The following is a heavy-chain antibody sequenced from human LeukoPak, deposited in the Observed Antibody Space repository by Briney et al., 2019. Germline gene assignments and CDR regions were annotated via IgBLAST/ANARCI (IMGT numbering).Heavy chain of an antibody. CDR1: GYXFTSYG. V-gene: IGHV1-18*01. CDR3: ARDRGYGDYVDLFDY. Sequence: ASVKVSCKASGYXFTSYGISWVRQAPGQGLEWMGWISAYNGNTNYAQKLQGRVTMTTDTSTRTAYMELRSLRSDDTAVYYCARDRGYGDYVDLFDYWGQGTLVTVSS. CDR2: ISAYNGNT. D-gene: IGHD4-17*01. J-gene: IGHJ4*02.